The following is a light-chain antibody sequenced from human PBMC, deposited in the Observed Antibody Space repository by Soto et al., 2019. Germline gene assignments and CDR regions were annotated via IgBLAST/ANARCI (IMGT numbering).Light chain of an antibody. CDR2: KAS. V-gene: IGKV1-5*03. CDR3: QQYSRHWT. J-gene: IGKJ1*01. Sequence: DLQMTQSPSTMSASVGDRVTITCRASQSIDSWLAWYQQKPGKAPKFLMYKASNLESGAPSRFSGSGFGTEFTLTISSLQPDDFATYYCQQYSRHWTFGQGTKVDIK. CDR1: QSIDSW.